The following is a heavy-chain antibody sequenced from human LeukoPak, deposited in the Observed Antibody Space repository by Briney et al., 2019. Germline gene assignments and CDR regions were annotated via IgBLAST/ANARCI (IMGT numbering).Heavy chain of an antibody. V-gene: IGHV3-7*02. J-gene: IGHJ5*02. CDR1: GFTFSDYW. CDR3: ARGQSSSIYS. Sequence: PGGSLRLSCAASGFTFSDYWMNWVRQAPGKGLELVAFIKPDGTEQYYVDSVKGRFTTSRDNAKNSLYLQMDSLSGDDTAMYYCARGQSSSIYSWGQGTLVTVSS. CDR2: IKPDGTEQ. D-gene: IGHD3-3*02.